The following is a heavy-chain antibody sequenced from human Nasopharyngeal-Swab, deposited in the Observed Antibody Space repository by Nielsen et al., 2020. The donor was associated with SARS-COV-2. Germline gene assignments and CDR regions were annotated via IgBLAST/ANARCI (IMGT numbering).Heavy chain of an antibody. J-gene: IGHJ6*02. CDR1: GYSFTSYW. CDR3: ARHAPDSSSSPMDV. D-gene: IGHD6-6*01. V-gene: IGHV5-10-1*01. CDR2: IDPSDSYT. Sequence: KVSCKGSGYSFTSYWINWVRQIPGKGLEWMGRIDPSDSYTNYSPSFQGHVTISADKSISTAYLQWSSLKASDTAMYYCARHAPDSSSSPMDVWGQGTTVTVSS.